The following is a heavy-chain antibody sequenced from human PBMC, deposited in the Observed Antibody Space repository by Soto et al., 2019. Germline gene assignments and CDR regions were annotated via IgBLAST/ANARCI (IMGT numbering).Heavy chain of an antibody. CDR3: ARDLTTVTTVTDDY. Sequence: PGGSLRLSCAASGFTFSSYGMHWVRQAPGKGLEWVAVIWYDGSNKYYADSVKGRFTISRDNSKNTLYLQMNSLRAEDTAVYYCARDLTTVTTVTDDYRGQGTLVTVSS. D-gene: IGHD4-4*01. V-gene: IGHV3-33*01. CDR1: GFTFSSYG. J-gene: IGHJ4*02. CDR2: IWYDGSNK.